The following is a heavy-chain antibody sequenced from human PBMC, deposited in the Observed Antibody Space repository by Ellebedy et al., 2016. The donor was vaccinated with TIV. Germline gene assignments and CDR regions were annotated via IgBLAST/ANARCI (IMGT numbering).Heavy chain of an antibody. CDR1: GYTFTSYY. Sequence: ASVKVSCKASGYTFTSYYMHWVRQAPGQGLEWMGIINPSGGSTSYAQKFQGRVTMTRDTSTSTAYMELRSLRSDDTAVYYCARRPTADYYDSSGYLTYYYGMDVWGQGTTVTVSS. CDR3: ARRPTADYYDSSGYLTYYYGMDV. V-gene: IGHV1-46*01. D-gene: IGHD3-22*01. CDR2: INPSGGST. J-gene: IGHJ6*02.